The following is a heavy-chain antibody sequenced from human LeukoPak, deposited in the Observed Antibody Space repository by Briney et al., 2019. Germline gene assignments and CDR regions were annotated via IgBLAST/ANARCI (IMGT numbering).Heavy chain of an antibody. Sequence: SETLSLTCTVSGDSISSSSSYWGWIRQPPGEGLEWIGSIYYSGSTYYNTSLKSRVTISVDTSKNQFSLKLSSVTAADTAVYYCARAQAGYSSSWSYYYYYYMDVWGKGTTVTVSS. CDR2: IYYSGST. D-gene: IGHD6-13*01. J-gene: IGHJ6*03. CDR1: GDSISSSSSY. CDR3: ARAQAGYSSSWSYYYYYYMDV. V-gene: IGHV4-39*07.